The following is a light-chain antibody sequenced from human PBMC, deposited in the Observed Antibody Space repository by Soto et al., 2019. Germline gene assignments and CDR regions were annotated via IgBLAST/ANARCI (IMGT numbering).Light chain of an antibody. CDR1: SSNIGSHT. V-gene: IGLV1-44*01. Sequence: QSVLTQPPSASGTPGQRVTISCSGSSSNIGSHTINWYQQLPGTAPKLLIYSNSQRPSGVPDRFSGSKSGSSASLAISGLQSEDEADYLCAAWDDSLNGVVFGGGTKLTVL. CDR3: AAWDDSLNGVV. CDR2: SNS. J-gene: IGLJ2*01.